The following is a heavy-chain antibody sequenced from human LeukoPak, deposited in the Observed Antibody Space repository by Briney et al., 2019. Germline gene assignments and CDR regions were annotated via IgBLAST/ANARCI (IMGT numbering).Heavy chain of an antibody. CDR2: IYYSGST. Sequence: KPSETLSLTCTVSGGFISSYYWSWIRQPPGKGLEWIGSIYYSGSTYYNPSLKSRVTISVDTSKSQFSLKLSSVTAADAAVYYCARHSYYYDSSGSYYYFDYWGQGTLVTVSS. CDR1: GGFISSYY. D-gene: IGHD3-22*01. V-gene: IGHV4-39*01. CDR3: ARHSYYYDSSGSYYYFDY. J-gene: IGHJ4*02.